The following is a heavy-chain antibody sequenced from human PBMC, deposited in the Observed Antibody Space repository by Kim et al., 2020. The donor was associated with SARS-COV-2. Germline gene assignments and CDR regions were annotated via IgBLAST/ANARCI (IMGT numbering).Heavy chain of an antibody. CDR2: INVGNGNT. V-gene: IGHV1-3*01. Sequence: ASVKVSCKASGYTFAKYAMHWVRQAPGQRPEWMGWINVGNGNTQYSQKFQGRVTITGDTFASTIYMEMTSLRSEDTALYYCARSGDITGNREDFDYWGQGTLVTVFS. D-gene: IGHD1-20*01. CDR1: GYTFAKYA. J-gene: IGHJ4*02. CDR3: ARSGDITGNREDFDY.